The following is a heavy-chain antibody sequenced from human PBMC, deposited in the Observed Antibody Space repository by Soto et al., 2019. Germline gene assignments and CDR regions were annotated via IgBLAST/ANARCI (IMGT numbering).Heavy chain of an antibody. CDR2: INNSGSRT. J-gene: IGHJ4*01. Sequence: EVQLLESGGNLIQPGGSLRLSCAASGFTLSNFAMTWVRQAPGKGLQLVSTINNSGSRTYYADSVRGRFTISRDNSNNRLYLQMTSLTADDTARYYCAKDRVALAGMGFFDSWGQGSLVIVSS. CDR1: GFTLSNFA. D-gene: IGHD6-19*01. CDR3: AKDRVALAGMGFFDS. V-gene: IGHV3-23*01.